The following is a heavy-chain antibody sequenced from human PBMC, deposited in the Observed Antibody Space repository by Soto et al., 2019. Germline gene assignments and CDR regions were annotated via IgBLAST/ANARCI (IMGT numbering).Heavy chain of an antibody. CDR1: GFTFSSYA. J-gene: IGHJ4*02. CDR3: ASGQSSYSSGWLPQFDY. CDR2: ISYDGSNK. V-gene: IGHV3-30-3*01. D-gene: IGHD6-19*01. Sequence: GGSLRLSCAASGFTFSSYAMHWVRQAPGKGLEWVAVISYDGSNKYYADSVKGRFTISRDNSKNTLYLQMNSLRAEDTAVCYCASGQSSYSSGWLPQFDYWGQGTLVTVSS.